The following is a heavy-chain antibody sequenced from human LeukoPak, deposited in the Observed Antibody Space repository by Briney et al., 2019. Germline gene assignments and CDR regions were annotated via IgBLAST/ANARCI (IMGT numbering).Heavy chain of an antibody. CDR2: ISYDGSNK. CDR1: GFTFSSYA. J-gene: IGHJ4*02. D-gene: IGHD3-22*01. CDR3: AKDLSPGYYYDSSGYPDY. V-gene: IGHV3-30*04. Sequence: GGSLRLSCAASGFTFSSYAMHWVRQAPGKGLEWVAVISYDGSNKYYADSVKGRFTISRDNSKNTLYLQMNSLRAEDTAVYYCAKDLSPGYYYDSSGYPDYWGQGTLVTVSS.